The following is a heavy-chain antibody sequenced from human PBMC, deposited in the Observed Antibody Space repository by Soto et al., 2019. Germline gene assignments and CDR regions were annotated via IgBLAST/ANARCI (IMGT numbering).Heavy chain of an antibody. D-gene: IGHD1-1*01. J-gene: IGHJ4*01. Sequence: GGSLRLSCAASGFTFSSYVMSWVRQAPGKGLEWVSGISGSGGNTYYADSVKGRFTISRDNSKNTLYLQMNSLRAEDTAVYYCAKVPYNNCIYLYFDYWGHGTPVTVSS. CDR1: GFTFSSYV. CDR2: ISGSGGNT. CDR3: AKVPYNNCIYLYFDY. V-gene: IGHV3-23*01.